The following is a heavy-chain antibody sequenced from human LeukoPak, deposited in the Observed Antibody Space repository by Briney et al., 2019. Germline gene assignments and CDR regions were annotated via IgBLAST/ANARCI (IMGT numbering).Heavy chain of an antibody. Sequence: ASETLSLTCTVSGGSISSYYWSWIRQPAGKGLEWIGRIYTSGSTNYNPSLKSRVTMSVDTSKNQFSLKLSSVTAADTAVYYCARVGPYCGGDCYSSGFDYWGQGTLVTVSS. CDR1: GGSISSYY. CDR2: IYTSGST. J-gene: IGHJ4*02. V-gene: IGHV4-4*07. D-gene: IGHD2-21*01. CDR3: ARVGPYCGGDCYSSGFDY.